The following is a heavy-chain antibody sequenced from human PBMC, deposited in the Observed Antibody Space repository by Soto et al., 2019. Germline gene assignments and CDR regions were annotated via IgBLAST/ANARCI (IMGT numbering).Heavy chain of an antibody. V-gene: IGHV3-21*01. CDR3: ASHVDTLWVDF. J-gene: IGHJ4*02. CDR1: GFTFRSYS. D-gene: IGHD5-18*01. Sequence: ESGGGLVKPGGSLRLSCAASGFTFRSYSMNWVRQAPGKGLEWVSSISSSSSYIYYADSVKGRFTISRDNAKNSLYLQMNSLRAEDTAVYYCASHVDTLWVDFWGQGTLVTVSS. CDR2: ISSSSSYI.